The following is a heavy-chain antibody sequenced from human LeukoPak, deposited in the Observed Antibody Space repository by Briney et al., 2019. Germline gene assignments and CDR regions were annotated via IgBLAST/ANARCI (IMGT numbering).Heavy chain of an antibody. J-gene: IGHJ4*02. CDR1: RGTFNKYA. CDR2: IIPPFGSE. V-gene: IGHV1-69*05. CDR3: ASAPSGFAGELSS. Sequence: SVKVSCKASRGTFNKYAIKWVRQAPGQGFEWMGGIIPPFGSENYPQKFQGRVTITTDEATNTAYLELRSLRSDDTAVYYCASAPSGFAGELSSWGQGTLVTVSS. D-gene: IGHD3-16*02.